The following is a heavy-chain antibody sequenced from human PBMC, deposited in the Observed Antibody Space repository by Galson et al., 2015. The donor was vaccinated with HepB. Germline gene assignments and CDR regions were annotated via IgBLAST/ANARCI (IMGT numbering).Heavy chain of an antibody. CDR2: ISYDGGIK. J-gene: IGHJ3*02. V-gene: IGHV3-30-3*01. CDR1: GFTFSSYA. Sequence: SLRLSCAASGFTFSSYAMRWVRQAPGQGLEWVAVISYDGGIKYYADSVKGRVTISRDNSKNTLYLQTNSLRAEDTAVYYCARTREKDSSGYYPDTFDIWGQGTMVTVSS. CDR3: ARTREKDSSGYYPDTFDI. D-gene: IGHD3-22*01.